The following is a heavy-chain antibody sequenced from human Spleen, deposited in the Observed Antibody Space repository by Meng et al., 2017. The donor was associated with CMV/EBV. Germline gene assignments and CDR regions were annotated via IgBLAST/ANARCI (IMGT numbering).Heavy chain of an antibody. J-gene: IGHJ3*01. V-gene: IGHV3-11*01. CDR2: ISNSGSVR. CDR1: GFTFSDYH. Sequence: GGSLRLSCAAPGFTFSDYHMSWIRQAPGKGLEWVSHISNSGSVRYTADSVKGRFTVSRDNTKNSLYLHMNTLRAEDTAVYYCARDPGLELRDAFDLWGQGTLVTVSS. CDR3: ARDPGLELRDAFDL. D-gene: IGHD1-7*01.